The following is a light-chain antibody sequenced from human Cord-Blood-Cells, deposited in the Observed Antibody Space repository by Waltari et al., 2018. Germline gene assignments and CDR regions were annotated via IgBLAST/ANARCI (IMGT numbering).Light chain of an antibody. J-gene: IGKJ4*01. CDR3: QQRSNWPPA. Sequence: EIVLTQSQATLPLSPGERATLSCRASQSVSSYLAWYQQKPGQAPRLLIYDASNRATGIPARFSGSGSVTDFTLSISSLGPEDFAVYDCQQRSNWPPAFGGGTKVESK. CDR2: DAS. V-gene: IGKV3-11*01. CDR1: QSVSSY.